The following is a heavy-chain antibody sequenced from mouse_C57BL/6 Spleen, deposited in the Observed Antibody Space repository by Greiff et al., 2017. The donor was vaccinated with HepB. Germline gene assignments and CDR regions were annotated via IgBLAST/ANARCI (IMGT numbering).Heavy chain of an antibody. V-gene: IGHV1-61*01. CDR2: IYPSDSET. J-gene: IGHJ1*03. Sequence: VQLQQSGAELVRPGSSVKLSCKASGYTFTSYWMDWVKQRPGQGLEWIGNIYPSDSETHYNQKFKDKATLTVDKSSSTAYMQLSSLTSEDSAVYYCARYDYAGYFDVWGTGTTVTVSS. CDR1: GYTFTSYW. CDR3: ARYDYAGYFDV. D-gene: IGHD2-4*01.